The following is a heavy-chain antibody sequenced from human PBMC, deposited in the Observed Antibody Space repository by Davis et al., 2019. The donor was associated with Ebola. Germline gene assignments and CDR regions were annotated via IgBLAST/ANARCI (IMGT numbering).Heavy chain of an antibody. CDR3: AVLPYGGMYG. D-gene: IGHD1-26*01. CDR1: GINVRSHY. CDR2: SYTSCTT. Sequence: SLKISCAAPGINVRSHYISWVRQAPGKGLEWISVSYTSCTTRCVDYADSVKGRFTVSRDNSKNTVFLQLNSLTAEDTAVYYCAVLPYGGMYGWGQGTPITVSS. V-gene: IGHV3-66*01. J-gene: IGHJ4*02.